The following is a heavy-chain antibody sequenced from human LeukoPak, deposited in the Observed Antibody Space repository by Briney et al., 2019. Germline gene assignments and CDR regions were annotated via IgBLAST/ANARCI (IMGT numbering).Heavy chain of an antibody. J-gene: IGHJ4*02. V-gene: IGHV3-48*01. CDR3: ARDLGY. Sequence: GGPLRLSCAASGFTFSSYSMNWVRQAPGKGLEWVSYISSSSSTIYYADSVKGRFTISRDNAKNSLYLQMNSLRAEDTAVYYCARDLGYWGQGTLVTVSS. CDR1: GFTFSSYS. CDR2: ISSSSSTI.